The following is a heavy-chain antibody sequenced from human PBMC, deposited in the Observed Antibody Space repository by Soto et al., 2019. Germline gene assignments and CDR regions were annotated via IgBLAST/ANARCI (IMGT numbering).Heavy chain of an antibody. CDR2: IWYDGSSK. Sequence: GGSLRLSCAASGFTFSSYGMHWVRQAPGKGLEWVAVIWYDGSSKYYADSVKGRFTISRDNSKNTLYLQMNSLRAEDTAVYYCARDKAGTTAYYGMDVWGQGTTVTVSS. D-gene: IGHD1-1*01. V-gene: IGHV3-33*01. CDR3: ARDKAGTTAYYGMDV. J-gene: IGHJ6*02. CDR1: GFTFSSYG.